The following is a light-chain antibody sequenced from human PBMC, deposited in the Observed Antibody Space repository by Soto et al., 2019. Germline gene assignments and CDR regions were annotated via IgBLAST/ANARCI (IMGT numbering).Light chain of an antibody. V-gene: IGKV1-5*03. CDR2: RAS. CDR3: QQYTKWPPV. J-gene: IGKJ1*01. Sequence: IKMTQSPSTRSASVGDRVTMTCRASQSISKSVAWYQQIPGKAPKLLIYRASALQSGVPSRFSGSGSGTEFTLTIDSLQPDDFATFYCQQYTKWPPVFGQRTNVDIK. CDR1: QSISKS.